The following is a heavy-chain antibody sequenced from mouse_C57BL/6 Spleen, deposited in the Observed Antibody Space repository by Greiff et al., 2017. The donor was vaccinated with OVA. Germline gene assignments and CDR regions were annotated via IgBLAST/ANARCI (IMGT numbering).Heavy chain of an antibody. CDR2: ISYDGST. Sequence: DVQLVESGPGLVKPSQSLSLTCSVTGYSITSGYYCNWIRQFPGNKLEWMGYISYDGSTNYNPSLKNRISITRDTSKNQFFLKLNSVTTEDTATYYCAREKLYFDDWGQGTTLTVSS. CDR3: AREKLYFDD. J-gene: IGHJ2*01. CDR1: GYSITSGYY. V-gene: IGHV3-6*01.